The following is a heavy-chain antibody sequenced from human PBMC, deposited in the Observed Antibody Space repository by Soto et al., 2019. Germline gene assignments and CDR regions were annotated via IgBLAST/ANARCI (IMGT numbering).Heavy chain of an antibody. CDR1: GGSISYNSYY. V-gene: IGHV4-39*02. J-gene: IGHJ5*02. Sequence: PSETLSLTCSVSGGSISYNSYYWGWIRQPPGKGLEWVGGIFYTGTTYYSPSLKDRVTISVDTSKNSSSLNLTAVTAADTAVYFCARIVVVAPVVNAWGQGTLVTVSS. CDR3: ARIVVVAPVVNA. D-gene: IGHD2-15*01. CDR2: IFYTGTT.